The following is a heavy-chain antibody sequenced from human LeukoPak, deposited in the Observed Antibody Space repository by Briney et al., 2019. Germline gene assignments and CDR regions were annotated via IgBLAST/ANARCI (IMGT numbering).Heavy chain of an antibody. CDR1: GFTFNNYG. CDR3: ARDLRIVGAKLDY. D-gene: IGHD1-26*01. J-gene: IGHJ4*02. Sequence: GGSLRLSCAASGFTFNNYGMYWVRQAPGKGLGWVAFIRYDGSNKYYADSVKGRFTISRDNSKNTLYLQMNSLRAEDTAVYYCARDLRIVGAKLDYWGQGTLVTVSS. V-gene: IGHV3-30*02. CDR2: IRYDGSNK.